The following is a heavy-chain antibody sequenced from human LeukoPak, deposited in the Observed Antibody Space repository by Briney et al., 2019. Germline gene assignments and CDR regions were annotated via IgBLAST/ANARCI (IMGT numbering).Heavy chain of an antibody. D-gene: IGHD2-8*01. V-gene: IGHV3-30*03. Sequence: GGSLRLSCAASGFTFSSYGMHWVRQAPGKGLEWVAVISYDGSKKFYADSVKGRFTISRDNSKNTLYLQMNSLRAEDTAVYYCARDGLLMVYAAYYFDYWGQGTLVTVSS. CDR2: ISYDGSKK. CDR1: GFTFSSYG. CDR3: ARDGLLMVYAAYYFDY. J-gene: IGHJ4*02.